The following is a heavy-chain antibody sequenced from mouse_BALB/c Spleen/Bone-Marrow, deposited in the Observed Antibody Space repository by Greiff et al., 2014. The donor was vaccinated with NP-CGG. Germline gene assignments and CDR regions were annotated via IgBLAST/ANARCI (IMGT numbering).Heavy chain of an antibody. CDR1: GFNIKDTY. CDR2: IDPANGNT. D-gene: IGHD1-1*01. CDR3: ARYYRYYYAMDY. Sequence: EVKLQESGAELVKPGASVKLSCTASGFNIKDTYMHWVKQRPEQGLEWIGRIDPANGNTKYDPKFQGKATITADTSSNTAYLQLSSLTSEDTAVYYCARYYRYYYAMDYWDQGTSVTVSS. J-gene: IGHJ4*01. V-gene: IGHV14-3*02.